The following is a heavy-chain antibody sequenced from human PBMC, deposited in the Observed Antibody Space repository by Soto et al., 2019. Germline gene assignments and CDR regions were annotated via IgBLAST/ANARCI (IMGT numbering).Heavy chain of an antibody. J-gene: IGHJ3*01. CDR3: ARGHEFGGNSDACDV. V-gene: IGHV1-69*12. CDR1: GGSFRREA. Sequence: QVQLVQSGAEVKKPGSSVKVSCKASGGSFRREAINWVRQAPGQGPEWMGGILPIFGTADYAQKFQGRVTITADVSTTTAYMELSSLRFEDTAVYYCARGHEFGGNSDACDVWGQWTMVTVSS. D-gene: IGHD2-15*01. CDR2: ILPIFGTA.